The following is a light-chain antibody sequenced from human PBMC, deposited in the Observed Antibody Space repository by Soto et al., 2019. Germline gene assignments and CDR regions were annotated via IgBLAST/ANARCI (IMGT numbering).Light chain of an antibody. Sequence: EIVLRKAPSTLCLSPGERATLSCMASHSLSNNIYLAWYQQKPGQAPRLLIYGASSRATGIPNRFSGSGSGTDFTLTISRLEPEDFAVYYCQQYGNSPQTFGQGTKVDIK. CDR1: HSLSNNIY. V-gene: IGKV3-20*01. J-gene: IGKJ1*01. CDR3: QQYGNSPQT. CDR2: GAS.